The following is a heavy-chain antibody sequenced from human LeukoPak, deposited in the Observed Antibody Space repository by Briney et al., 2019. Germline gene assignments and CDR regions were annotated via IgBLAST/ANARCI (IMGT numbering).Heavy chain of an antibody. V-gene: IGHV4-34*01. D-gene: IGHD1-1*01. CDR3: AREEFWIDDGGSLIDY. CDR1: GWSCSGYY. CDR2: TNHSGST. J-gene: IGHJ4*02. Sequence: SVNLSCTCAGYGWSCSGYYWSWIRHPPGNELKGIGETNHSGSTNYTPNLKGRVTISVDTSKNQASLKLSCVSAADTAVYYCAREEFWIDDGGSLIDYWGQGTLVTVSS.